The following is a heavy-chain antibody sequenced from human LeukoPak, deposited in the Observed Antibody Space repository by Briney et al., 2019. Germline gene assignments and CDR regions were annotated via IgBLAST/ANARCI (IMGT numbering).Heavy chain of an antibody. Sequence: SETLSLTCTVPGGSISSSSYYWGWIRQPPGKGLEWIGSIYYSGSTYYNPSLKSRVTISIDTSKNQFSLKLSSVTAADTALYSCARSRNNWNHSWGQGTLVTVSS. D-gene: IGHD1-20*01. V-gene: IGHV4-39*01. J-gene: IGHJ4*02. CDR3: ARSRNNWNHS. CDR1: GGSISSSSYY. CDR2: IYYSGST.